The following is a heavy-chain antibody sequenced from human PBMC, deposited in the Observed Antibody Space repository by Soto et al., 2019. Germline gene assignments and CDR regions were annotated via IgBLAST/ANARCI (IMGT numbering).Heavy chain of an antibody. CDR2: IIPIFGTA. CDR1: GGTFSSYA. J-gene: IGHJ6*02. V-gene: IGHV1-69*06. CDR3: ARHLRGTTMSGYYYGMDV. D-gene: IGHD1-1*01. Sequence: SVKVSCKASGGTFSSYAISWVRQAPGQGLEWMGGIIPIFGTANYAQKFQGRVTITADKSTSTAYMELSSLRSEDTAVYYCARHLRGTTMSGYYYGMDVWGQGTTVTVSS.